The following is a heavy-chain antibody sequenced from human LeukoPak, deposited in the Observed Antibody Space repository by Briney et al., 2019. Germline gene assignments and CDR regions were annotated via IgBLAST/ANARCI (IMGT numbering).Heavy chain of an antibody. CDR1: VGTFSSYA. CDR3: ARVRVNKASIAAAGRSWFDP. J-gene: IGHJ5*02. CDR2: IIPIFGTA. V-gene: IGHV1-69*06. Sequence: SVKVSCKASVGTFSSYAISWVRQAPGQGLEWTGGIIPIFGTANYAQKFQGRVTITADKSTSTAYMELSSLRSEDTAVYYCARVRVNKASIAAAGRSWFDPWGQGTLVTVSS. D-gene: IGHD6-13*01.